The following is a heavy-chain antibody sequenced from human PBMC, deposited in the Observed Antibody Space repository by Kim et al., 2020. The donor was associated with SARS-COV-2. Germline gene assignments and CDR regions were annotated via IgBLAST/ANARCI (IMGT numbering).Heavy chain of an antibody. J-gene: IGHJ4*02. Sequence: GGSLRLSCAASGFTFSSYGMHWVRQAPGKGLEWVAVISYDGSNKYYADSVKGRFTISRDNSKNTLYLQMNSLRAEDTAVYYCAKNSFQGIAAAVCDYWGQGTLVTVSS. CDR1: GFTFSSYG. CDR3: AKNSFQGIAAAVCDY. V-gene: IGHV3-30*18. CDR2: ISYDGSNK. D-gene: IGHD6-13*01.